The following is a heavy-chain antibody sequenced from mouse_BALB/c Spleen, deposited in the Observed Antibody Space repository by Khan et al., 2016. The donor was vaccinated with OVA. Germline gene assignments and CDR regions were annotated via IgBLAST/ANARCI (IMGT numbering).Heavy chain of an antibody. CDR1: GYSITSGYG. Sequence: EVQLQESGPGLVKPSQSLSLTCTVTGYSITSGYGWNWIRQFQGNKLEWMGYISYSGSTNYNPSLKSRITITRDTSKNQFFLQLNSVTTEDTATSYCARTARIKYWGQGTTLTVSS. D-gene: IGHD1-2*01. V-gene: IGHV3-2*02. CDR2: ISYSGST. CDR3: ARTARIKY. J-gene: IGHJ2*01.